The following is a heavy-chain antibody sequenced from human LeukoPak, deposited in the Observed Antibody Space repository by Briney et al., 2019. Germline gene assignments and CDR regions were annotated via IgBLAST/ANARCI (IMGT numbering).Heavy chain of an antibody. CDR1: GYTFTSYD. V-gene: IGHV1-8*01. Sequence: ASVKVSCKASGYTFTSYDINWVRQATGQGLEWMGWMNPNSGNTGYAQKFQGRVTITADKSTSTAYMELSSLRSEDTAVYYCARDGGRGTTNYYYGMDVWGQGTTVTVSS. J-gene: IGHJ6*02. CDR3: ARDGGRGTTNYYYGMDV. D-gene: IGHD1-7*01. CDR2: MNPNSGNT.